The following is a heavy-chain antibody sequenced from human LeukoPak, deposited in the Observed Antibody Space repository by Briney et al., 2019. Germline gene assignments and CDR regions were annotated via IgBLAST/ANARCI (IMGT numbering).Heavy chain of an antibody. Sequence: GGSLRLSCSASGFTFSSYAMHWVRQAPGKGLEYVSAISSNGGSTYYADSVKGRFTISRDSSKNTLYLQMSSLRAEDTAVYYCVKETIAAAGTFDYWGQGTLVTVSS. CDR3: VKETIAAAGTFDY. V-gene: IGHV3-64D*06. J-gene: IGHJ4*02. D-gene: IGHD6-13*01. CDR2: ISSNGGST. CDR1: GFTFSSYA.